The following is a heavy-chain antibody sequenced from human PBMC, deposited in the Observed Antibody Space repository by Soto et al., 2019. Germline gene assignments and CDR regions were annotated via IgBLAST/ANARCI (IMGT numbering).Heavy chain of an antibody. J-gene: IGHJ6*02. CDR1: GYSFTSYW. V-gene: IGHV5-51*01. CDR3: AKRGKTGTTLRYGMDV. CDR2: IYPGDSDT. D-gene: IGHD1-7*01. Sequence: GESLKISCKGSGYSFTSYWIGWVRQMPGKGLEWMGIIYPGDSDTRYSPSFQGQVTISADKSISTAYLQWSSLKASDTAMYYCAKRGKTGTTLRYGMDVWGQGTTVPVPS.